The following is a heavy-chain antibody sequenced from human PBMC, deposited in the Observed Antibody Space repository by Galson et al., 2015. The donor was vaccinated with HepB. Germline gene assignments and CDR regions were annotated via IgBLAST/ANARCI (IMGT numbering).Heavy chain of an antibody. D-gene: IGHD6-19*01. Sequence: SLRLSCAASGFTFSSHWMTWVCQAPGRGLEWVGNIEQDGTEINYVDSVKGRFTISRDNAKSSLYLQMNSLRVEDTAVYYCARSSGRTSDYWGQGTLVTVSS. CDR3: ARSSGRTSDY. CDR1: GFTFSSHW. V-gene: IGHV3-7*03. CDR2: IEQDGTEI. J-gene: IGHJ4*02.